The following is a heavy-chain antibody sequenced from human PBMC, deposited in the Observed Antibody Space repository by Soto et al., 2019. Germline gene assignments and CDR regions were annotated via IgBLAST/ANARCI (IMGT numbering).Heavy chain of an antibody. CDR1: GFAISRGYY. D-gene: IGHD1-1*01. V-gene: IGHV4-38-2*02. Sequence: SETLSLTCSVAGFAISRGYYWSWVRQPPGKGLEWIGSIYPSVSSYHNPSLETRVRLSIDTSKNQFTLNLTSVTAADTALYYCAREKVGTTFFDNWGQGIQVTVS. J-gene: IGHJ4*02. CDR2: IYPSVSS. CDR3: AREKVGTTFFDN.